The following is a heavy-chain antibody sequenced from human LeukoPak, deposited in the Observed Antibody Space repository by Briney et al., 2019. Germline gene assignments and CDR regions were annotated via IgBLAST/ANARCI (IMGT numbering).Heavy chain of an antibody. Sequence: GGSLRLSCAASGFTFGSCGFNWVRQAPGKGLEWVSSIGPTGTDRYYADSVRGRFTISRDNAKNTLYLQMNSLRAEDTAVYYCHSIAAAGTGYWGQGILVTVSS. J-gene: IGHJ4*02. V-gene: IGHV3-21*01. D-gene: IGHD6-13*01. CDR3: HSIAAAGTGY. CDR1: GFTFGSCG. CDR2: IGPTGTDR.